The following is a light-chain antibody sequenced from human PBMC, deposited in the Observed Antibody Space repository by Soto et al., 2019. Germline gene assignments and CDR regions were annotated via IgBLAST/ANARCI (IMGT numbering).Light chain of an antibody. V-gene: IGKV3-20*01. CDR1: QSFSSNF. Sequence: EIVLTQSPGTLSLSPGETATLSCRASQSFSSNFLAWYQQKPGQAPKLLISGASSRATGIPDRFSGSGSGTDFTLTISRLEAEDFALYSCQQYGSSPGTFGQGTKLEIK. CDR3: QQYGSSPGT. J-gene: IGKJ2*02. CDR2: GAS.